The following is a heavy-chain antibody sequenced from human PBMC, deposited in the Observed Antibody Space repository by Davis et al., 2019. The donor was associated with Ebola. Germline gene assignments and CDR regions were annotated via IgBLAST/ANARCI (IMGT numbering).Heavy chain of an antibody. Sequence: MPSETLSLTCAVYGGSFSGYYWSWIRQPPGKGLEWIGEINHSGSTNYNPSLKSRVTISVDTSKNQFSLKLSSVTAADTAVYYCARTLVESVLVPAAPNYFDYWGQGTLVTVSS. CDR3: ARTLVESVLVPAAPNYFDY. V-gene: IGHV4-34*01. CDR1: GGSFSGYY. D-gene: IGHD2-2*01. J-gene: IGHJ4*02. CDR2: INHSGST.